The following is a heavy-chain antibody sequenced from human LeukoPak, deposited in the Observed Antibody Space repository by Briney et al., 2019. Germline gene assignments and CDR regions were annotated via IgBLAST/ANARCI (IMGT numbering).Heavy chain of an antibody. CDR3: TRVNYYGSGSYYNVARYFDY. Sequence: GGSLRLSCTASGFTFGDYAMSWVRQAPGKGLEWVGFIRSKAYGGTTEYAASVKGRSTISRDDSKSIAYLQMNSLKTEDTAVYYCTRVNYYGSGSYYNVARYFDYWGQGTLVTVSS. CDR1: GFTFGDYA. J-gene: IGHJ4*02. V-gene: IGHV3-49*04. CDR2: IRSKAYGGTT. D-gene: IGHD3-10*01.